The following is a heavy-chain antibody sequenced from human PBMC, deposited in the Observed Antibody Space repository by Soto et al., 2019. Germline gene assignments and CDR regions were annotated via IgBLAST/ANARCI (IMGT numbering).Heavy chain of an antibody. J-gene: IGHJ4*02. Sequence: ASVKVSCTASGYIFTDYYMHWVRQAPGQELGWMGRINPNSGGTNYAQKFQGRVTMTRDKSTSTAYMELSSLRSEDTAVYYCARDMDLQFFDCLLYYFNYGGQEPRVPVSS. CDR1: GYIFTDYY. CDR2: INPNSGGT. D-gene: IGHD3-9*01. V-gene: IGHV1-2*06. CDR3: ARDMDLQFFDCLLYYFNY.